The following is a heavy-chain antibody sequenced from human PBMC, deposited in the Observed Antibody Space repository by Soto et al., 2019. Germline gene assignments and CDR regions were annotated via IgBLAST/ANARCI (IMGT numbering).Heavy chain of an antibody. J-gene: IGHJ3*02. CDR2: IFSNDEK. V-gene: IGHV2-26*01. Sequence: QVTLKESGPVLVKPTETLTLTCIVSGFSLSNARMGVSWIRQPPGKALEWLAHIFSNDEKSYSTSLKSRLTSAKDTSKRQVVLTMTNMDPVDTATYYCARVPEYYYGSGRFRAFDIWGQGTMVTVSS. CDR3: ARVPEYYYGSGRFRAFDI. CDR1: GFSLSNARMG. D-gene: IGHD3-10*01.